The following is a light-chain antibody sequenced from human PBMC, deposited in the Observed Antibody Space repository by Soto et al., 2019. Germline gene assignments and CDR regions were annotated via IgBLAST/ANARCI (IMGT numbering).Light chain of an antibody. CDR3: QHYGTSPFT. CDR2: GPS. J-gene: IGKJ5*01. V-gene: IGKV3-20*01. CDR1: QSVSSN. Sequence: EVVWTQYPATLSLSPGERATLSCRASQSVSSNLAWYQQKPGQAPRLLIYGPSSRATGIPDRFSGSGSGTDFTLPISSLEPEDFAVYFCQHYGTSPFTFGQGTRPEI.